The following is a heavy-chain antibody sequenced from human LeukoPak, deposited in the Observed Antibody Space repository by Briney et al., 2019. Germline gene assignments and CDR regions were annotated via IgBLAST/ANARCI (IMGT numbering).Heavy chain of an antibody. CDR3: ARDKTTVVTWSHHYYYMDV. J-gene: IGHJ6*03. D-gene: IGHD4-23*01. V-gene: IGHV3-48*04. CDR2: ISSSGRTI. Sequence: PGGSLRLSCAASGFTFNSYAMTWVRQTPGKGLEWVSYISSSGRTIYYADSVRGRFTISRDNAKNSLYLQMNSLRAEDTAVYYCARDKTTVVTWSHHYYYMDVWGKGTTVTISS. CDR1: GFTFNSYA.